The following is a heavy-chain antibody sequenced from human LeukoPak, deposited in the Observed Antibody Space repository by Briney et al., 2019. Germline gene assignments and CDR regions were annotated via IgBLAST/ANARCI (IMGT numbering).Heavy chain of an antibody. Sequence: PGGSLRLSCAASGFTFSSYAMSWVRQAPGKGLEWVSAISGSGGSTYYADSVKGRFTISRDNSKNTLYLQMNSLRAEDTTVYYCANGYSYGLGFDYWGQGTLVTVSS. V-gene: IGHV3-23*01. CDR2: ISGSGGST. J-gene: IGHJ4*02. CDR3: ANGYSYGLGFDY. CDR1: GFTFSSYA. D-gene: IGHD5-18*01.